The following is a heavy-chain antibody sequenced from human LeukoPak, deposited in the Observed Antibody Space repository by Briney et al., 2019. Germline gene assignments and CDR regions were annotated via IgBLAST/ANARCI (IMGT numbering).Heavy chain of an antibody. D-gene: IGHD1-26*01. Sequence: SETLSLTCTVSGDSLSSSRFYWAWIRPPPGKGLEWIGSILYTGRTFYNPSLKSRVTISVDTSKNQFSLRLGSVTASDTAVYYCARRDVGATIDYWGQGTLVTVSS. J-gene: IGHJ4*02. V-gene: IGHV4-39*01. CDR3: ARRDVGATIDY. CDR2: ILYTGRT. CDR1: GDSLSSSRFY.